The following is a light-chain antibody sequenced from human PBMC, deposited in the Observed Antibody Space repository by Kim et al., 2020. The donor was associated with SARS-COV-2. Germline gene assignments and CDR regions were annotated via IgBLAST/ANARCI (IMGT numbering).Light chain of an antibody. Sequence: YPGERATRSCRASQSVSSSYLAWYQQKPGQAPRLLIYGASSRATGIPDRFSGSGSGTDFTLTISRLEPEDFAVYYCQQYGSSPETFGQGTKVEIK. V-gene: IGKV3-20*01. J-gene: IGKJ1*01. CDR1: QSVSSSY. CDR2: GAS. CDR3: QQYGSSPET.